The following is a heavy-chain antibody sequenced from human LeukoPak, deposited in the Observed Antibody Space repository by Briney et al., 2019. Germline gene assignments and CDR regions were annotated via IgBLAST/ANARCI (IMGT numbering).Heavy chain of an antibody. V-gene: IGHV3-48*04. CDR2: INGRGGII. CDR3: AREGDGSRYYFDY. CDR1: GFSFRNYY. Sequence: GGSLKISCKASGFSFRNYYMNWVRQAPGKGLEWLSHINGRGGIINYADSVKGRFTISRDNARNSLDLHMSSLGAEDTAVYYCAREGDGSRYYFDYWGQGILVTVSS. D-gene: IGHD2-21*01. J-gene: IGHJ4*02.